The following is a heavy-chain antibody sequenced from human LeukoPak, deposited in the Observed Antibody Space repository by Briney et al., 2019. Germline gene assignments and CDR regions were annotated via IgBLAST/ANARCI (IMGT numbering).Heavy chain of an antibody. J-gene: IGHJ3*02. Sequence: GGTLRLSCAVCGFTFSNYAMAGVGQAPGKGVEGGANISGSGGSTYYADSVKGPFTTSRDNSTNTLYLPMNSLPGHDTLLYYCAKDPYYDSSGYRYEGPFDTWGQGTMVTVSS. V-gene: IGHV3-23*01. CDR2: ISGSGGST. D-gene: IGHD3-22*01. CDR1: GFTFSNYA. CDR3: AKDPYYDSSGYRYEGPFDT.